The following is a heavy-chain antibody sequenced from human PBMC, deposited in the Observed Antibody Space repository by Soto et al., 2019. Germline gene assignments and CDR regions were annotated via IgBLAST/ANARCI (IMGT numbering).Heavy chain of an antibody. V-gene: IGHV3-11*01. Sequence: GGSLRLSCAASGFTFSDYYMSWIRQAPGKGLEWVSYISSSGSTIYYADSVKGRFTISRDNAKNSLYLQMNSLRAEDTAVYYCARDYVEMATIIYYYGMDVWGQGTTVTVSS. J-gene: IGHJ6*02. CDR1: GFTFSDYY. CDR3: ARDYVEMATIIYYYGMDV. CDR2: ISSSGSTI. D-gene: IGHD5-12*01.